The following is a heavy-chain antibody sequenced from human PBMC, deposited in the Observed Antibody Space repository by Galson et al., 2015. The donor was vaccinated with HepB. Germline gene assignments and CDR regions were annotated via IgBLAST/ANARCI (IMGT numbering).Heavy chain of an antibody. CDR3: ARHLYFESSGYYYTCYFDL. CDR2: INYSGST. D-gene: IGHD3-22*01. CDR1: DSSTSSYN. J-gene: IGHJ2*01. V-gene: IGHV4-59*08. Sequence: ETLSLNSTASDSSTSSYNWRWLRQPPGKGLEWIRYINYSGSTNYNPSLQSRVTITVDTSKNQFYLKLSLVTAADTAVYYCARHLYFESSGYYYTCYFDLWGQGTLVTVSS.